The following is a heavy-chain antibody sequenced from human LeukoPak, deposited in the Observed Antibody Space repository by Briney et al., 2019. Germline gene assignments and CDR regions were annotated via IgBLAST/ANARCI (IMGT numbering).Heavy chain of an antibody. V-gene: IGHV3-11*01. D-gene: IGHD4-11*01. J-gene: IGHJ4*02. CDR2: ISSSGSTI. CDR3: ASGADDYSNAKTDY. Sequence: PGGSLRLSCAASGFTFSDYYMSWIRQAPGKGLEWVSYISSSGSTIYYADSVKGRFTISRDNAKNSLYLQMNSLRAEDTAVYYCASGADDYSNAKTDYWGQGTLVTVSS. CDR1: GFTFSDYY.